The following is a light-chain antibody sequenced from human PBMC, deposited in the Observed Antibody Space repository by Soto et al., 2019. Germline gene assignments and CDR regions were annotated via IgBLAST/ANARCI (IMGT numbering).Light chain of an antibody. CDR3: QQSYSTPPIT. CDR2: AAS. J-gene: IGKJ5*01. Sequence: DIQKTQSPSSLSASVEDRVTITCRASQSISSYLNWYQQKPGKAPKLLIYAASSLQSGVPSRFSGSGSGTDFTLTISSLQPEDFATYYCQQSYSTPPITFGQGTRLEIK. V-gene: IGKV1-39*01. CDR1: QSISSY.